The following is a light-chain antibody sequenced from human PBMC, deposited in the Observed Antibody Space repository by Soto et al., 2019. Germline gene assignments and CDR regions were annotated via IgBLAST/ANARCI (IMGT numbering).Light chain of an antibody. V-gene: IGLV2-11*01. Sequence: QSVLTQSRSVSGSPGQSVTISCTETSSDVGGYKYVSWYQQHPGKAPKLMIYDVSKRPSGVPDRFSGSKSGNTASLTISGLQAEDEADYYCCSYTYNYVVFGGGTKVTVL. CDR3: CSYTYNYVV. J-gene: IGLJ2*01. CDR2: DVS. CDR1: SSDVGGYKY.